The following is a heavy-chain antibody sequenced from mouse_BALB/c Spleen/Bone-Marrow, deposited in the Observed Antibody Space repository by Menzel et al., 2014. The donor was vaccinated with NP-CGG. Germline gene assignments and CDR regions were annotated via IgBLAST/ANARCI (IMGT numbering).Heavy chain of an antibody. Sequence: EVQLQQSGPELEKPGASVKMSCKASGYSFTDYNMNWGKQSNGKSLEWIGDIDPSYGGTTYNQKFKGKATLTVDKSSSTVYMQLKSLTSEDSAVYYCARGHDGYRTWFAYWGQGTLVTVSA. CDR2: IDPSYGGT. D-gene: IGHD2-3*01. CDR1: GYSFTDYN. CDR3: ARGHDGYRTWFAY. J-gene: IGHJ3*01. V-gene: IGHV1-39*01.